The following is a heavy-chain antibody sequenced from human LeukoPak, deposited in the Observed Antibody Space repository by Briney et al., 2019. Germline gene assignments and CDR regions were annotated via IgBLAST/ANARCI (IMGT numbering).Heavy chain of an antibody. CDR1: GFTFSSYG. CDR3: AKDTAAAGIGYFQQ. V-gene: IGHV3-30*18. Sequence: PGGSLRLSCAASGFTFSSYGMHWVRQAPGKGLEGEAVISYDGNNKYYADSLKGRFTISRDNSKNPLYLQMNSVRAEDPAVYYCAKDTAAAGIGYFQQWGPGTLVTVSS. CDR2: ISYDGNNK. J-gene: IGHJ1*01. D-gene: IGHD6-13*01.